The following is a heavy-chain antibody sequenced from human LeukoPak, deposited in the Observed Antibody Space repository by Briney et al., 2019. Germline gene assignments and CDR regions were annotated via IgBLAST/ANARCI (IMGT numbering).Heavy chain of an antibody. D-gene: IGHD1-14*01. CDR2: ISSSGSYI. Sequence: TGGSLRLSCAASGFTFSSYWMSWVRQAPGKGLEWVSSISSSGSYIYYADSVKGRFTISRDNAKNSLFLQMNSLRAEDTAMYYCASGETSGTFDYWGQGTLVTVSS. CDR3: ASGETSGTFDY. CDR1: GFTFSSYW. V-gene: IGHV3-21*01. J-gene: IGHJ4*02.